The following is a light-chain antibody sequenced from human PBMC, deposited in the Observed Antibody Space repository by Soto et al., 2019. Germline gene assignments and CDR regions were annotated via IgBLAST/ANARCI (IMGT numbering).Light chain of an antibody. V-gene: IGKV1-27*01. CDR1: QGISNY. CDR2: AAS. CDR3: QQFNPSSLSWT. Sequence: DIQMTQSPSSLSASVGDRVTITCRASQGISNYLVWYQQKPGKIPNLLIYAASTLKSGVPSRFSGSRSGTDFTLTISSLQPEDVATYYCQQFNPSSLSWTFGQGTKVDI. J-gene: IGKJ1*01.